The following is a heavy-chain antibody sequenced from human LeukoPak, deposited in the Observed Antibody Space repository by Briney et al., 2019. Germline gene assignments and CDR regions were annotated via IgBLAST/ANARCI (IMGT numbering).Heavy chain of an antibody. Sequence: SGRSLRLSCAASGFTFSSYGMHWVRQAPGKGLEWVAVISYDGSNKYYADSVKGRFTICRDNSKNTLYLQMNSLRAEDTAVYYCAKDADYDILTAPPDYWGQGTLVTVSS. CDR3: AKDADYDILTAPPDY. D-gene: IGHD3-9*01. CDR1: GFTFSSYG. V-gene: IGHV3-30*18. CDR2: ISYDGSNK. J-gene: IGHJ4*02.